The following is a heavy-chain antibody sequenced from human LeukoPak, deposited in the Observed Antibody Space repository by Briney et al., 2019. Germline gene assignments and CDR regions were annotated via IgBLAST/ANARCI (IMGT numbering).Heavy chain of an antibody. CDR1: GFTFSSYG. J-gene: IGHJ4*02. D-gene: IGHD6-19*01. V-gene: IGHV3-33*01. CDR3: ARDLYSSGYSDY. CDR2: IWYDRSNK. Sequence: GGSLRLSCAASGFTFSSYGMHWVRQAPGKGLEWVAVIWYDRSNKYYADSVKGRFTISRDNSKNTLYLQMNSLRAEDTAVYYCARDLYSSGYSDYWGQGTLVTVSS.